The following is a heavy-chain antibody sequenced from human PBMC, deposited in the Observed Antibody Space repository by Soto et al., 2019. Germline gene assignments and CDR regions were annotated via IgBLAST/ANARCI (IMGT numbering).Heavy chain of an antibody. CDR3: ARGNYDNSGVFDY. CDR1: GFTFRTYG. CDR2: IWYDGSRK. J-gene: IGHJ4*02. V-gene: IGHV3-33*01. Sequence: QVHLVESGGGVVQPGGSLRLSCAASGFTFRTYGMHWVRQAPGKGLEWVAVIWYDGSRKYYADSVKGRLSISRDNSKSTLYLQLDSLRDEDTAMYYCARGNYDNSGVFDYWGQGTLATVSS. D-gene: IGHD3-22*01.